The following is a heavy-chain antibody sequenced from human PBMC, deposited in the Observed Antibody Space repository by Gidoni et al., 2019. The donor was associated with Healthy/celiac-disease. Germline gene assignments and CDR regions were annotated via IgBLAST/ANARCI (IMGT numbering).Heavy chain of an antibody. J-gene: IGHJ4*02. CDR3: ARGRGYCSGGSCNSSRPQGEADY. CDR2: INHSGST. CDR1: GGSFSGYY. Sequence: QVQLQQWGAGLLKPSETLSLTCAVYGGSFSGYYWSWIRQPPGKGLEWIGEINHSGSTNYNPSLKSRVTISVDTSKNQFSLKLSSVTAADTAVYYCARGRGYCSGGSCNSSRPQGEADYWGQGTLVTVSS. D-gene: IGHD2-15*01. V-gene: IGHV4-34*01.